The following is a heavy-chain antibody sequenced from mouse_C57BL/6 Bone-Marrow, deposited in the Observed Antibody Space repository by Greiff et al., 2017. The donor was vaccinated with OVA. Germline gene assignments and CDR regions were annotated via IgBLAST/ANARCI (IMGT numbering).Heavy chain of an antibody. Sequence: VQLQQSGAELVRPGASVKLSCTASGFNIKDDYLHWVKQRPEQGLEWIGWIDPENGDTEYASKFQGKATITADTSSNTVYLKLSSLTSENTAVYYCTRYYYGSDYWYFDVWGTGTTVTVSS. D-gene: IGHD1-1*01. CDR2: IDPENGDT. V-gene: IGHV14-4*01. J-gene: IGHJ1*03. CDR3: TRYYYGSDYWYFDV. CDR1: GFNIKDDY.